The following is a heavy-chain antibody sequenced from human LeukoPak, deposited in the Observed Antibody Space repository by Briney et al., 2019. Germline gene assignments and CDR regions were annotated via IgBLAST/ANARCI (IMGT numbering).Heavy chain of an antibody. CDR1: GGSISSSSYY. V-gene: IGHV4-39*06. Sequence: SETLSLTCTVSGGSISSSSYYWGWLRQPPGKGLEWIGSIYHSGSTCYNPSLKSRVIISVDTSKNQFPLKLRSVTAADTAVYYCARPSSSFEYYFDYWGQGALVTVSS. J-gene: IGHJ4*02. CDR2: IYHSGST. CDR3: ARPSSSFEYYFDY. D-gene: IGHD6-13*01.